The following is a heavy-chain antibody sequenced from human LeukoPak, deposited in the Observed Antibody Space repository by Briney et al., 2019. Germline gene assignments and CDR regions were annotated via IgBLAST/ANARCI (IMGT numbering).Heavy chain of an antibody. Sequence: PGGSLRLSCAASGFTVTSNSMTWVRQAPGKGLEWVSIINSDEGASTEDSVKRRFTIARDNSENTVFLQINSLRVEDTAVYYCTTGGDYLYYWGGGALVSV. CDR1: GFTVTSNS. CDR2: INSDEGA. J-gene: IGHJ4*02. CDR3: TTGGDYLYY. V-gene: IGHV3-66*01.